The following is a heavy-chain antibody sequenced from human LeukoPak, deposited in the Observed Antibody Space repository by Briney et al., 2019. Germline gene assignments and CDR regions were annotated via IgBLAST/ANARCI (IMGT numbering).Heavy chain of an antibody. D-gene: IGHD3-10*01. CDR3: ARRLGRKFGERFYYYHYMDV. V-gene: IGHV4-39*01. CDR1: GGSISSSIYY. J-gene: IGHJ6*03. Sequence: SETLSLTCSVSGGSISSSIYYWGWIRQPPGKGLEWIGSIYYSGSAYYNPSLKSRVTISVDTSKNQFSLKLSSVTAADTAVYYCARRLGRKFGERFYYYHYMDVRGKGTTVTISS. CDR2: IYYSGSA.